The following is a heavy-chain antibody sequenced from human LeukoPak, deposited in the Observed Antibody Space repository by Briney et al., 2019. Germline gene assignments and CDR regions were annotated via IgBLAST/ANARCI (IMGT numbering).Heavy chain of an antibody. CDR3: AKIRKREGEDY. CDR1: GGSISSSSDY. CDR2: IYYSGYT. J-gene: IGHJ4*02. Sequence: PSETLSLTCTVSGGSISSSSDYWGWIRQPPGKGLEWIGSIYYSGYTYYNPSLKSRVTISVDTSRNQFSLKLSSVTAADTAVYYRAKIRKREGEDYWGQGTLVTVSS. D-gene: IGHD1-26*01. V-gene: IGHV4-39*07.